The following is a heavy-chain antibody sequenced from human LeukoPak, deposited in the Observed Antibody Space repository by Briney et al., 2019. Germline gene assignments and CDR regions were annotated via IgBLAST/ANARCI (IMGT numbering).Heavy chain of an antibody. D-gene: IGHD3-9*01. J-gene: IGHJ3*02. V-gene: IGHV3-48*04. CDR1: GLSFSSYS. CDR2: ISSSSSTI. CDR3: ARSSYDILTGYPGPDAFDI. Sequence: GGSLRLSCVASGLSFSSYSMNWVRQAPGKGLEWVSYISSSSSTIYYIDSVKGRFTISRDNAKNSLYLQMSSLRAEDTAVYYCARSSYDILTGYPGPDAFDIWGQGTMVTVSS.